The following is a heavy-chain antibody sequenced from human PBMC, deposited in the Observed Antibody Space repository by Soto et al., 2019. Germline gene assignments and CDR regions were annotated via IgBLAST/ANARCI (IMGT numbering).Heavy chain of an antibody. CDR1: GYSFTSYW. D-gene: IGHD5-18*01. V-gene: IGHV5-51*01. J-gene: IGHJ4*02. CDR2: IYPGDSDT. Sequence: GESLKISCKGSGYSFTSYWIGWVRQMPGKGLEWMGIIYPGDSDTRYSPSFQGQVTISADKSISTAYLQWSSLKASDTAMYYCARLWVADTAMGPFDYWGQGTLVTVSS. CDR3: ARLWVADTAMGPFDY.